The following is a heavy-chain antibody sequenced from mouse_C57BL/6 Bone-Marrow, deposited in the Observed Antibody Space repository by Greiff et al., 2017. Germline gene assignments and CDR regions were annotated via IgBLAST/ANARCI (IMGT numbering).Heavy chain of an antibody. CDR2: IYPGDGDT. D-gene: IGHD1-1*01. V-gene: IGHV1-80*01. J-gene: IGHJ1*03. CDR3: ARWGSYWYFDV. Sequence: VQLQESGAELVKPGASVKISCKASGYAFSSYWMNWVKQRPGKGLEWIGQIYPGDGDTNYNGKFKGKATLTADKSSSTAYMQLSSLTSEDSAVYFCARWGSYWYFDVWGTGTTVTVSS. CDR1: GYAFSSYW.